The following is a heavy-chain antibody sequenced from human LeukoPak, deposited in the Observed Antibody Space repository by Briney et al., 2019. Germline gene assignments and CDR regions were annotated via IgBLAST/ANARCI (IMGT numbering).Heavy chain of an antibody. J-gene: IGHJ4*02. CDR1: GYRFTSYW. D-gene: IGHD2-2*01. V-gene: IGHV5-51*01. Sequence: PGASLKISRQGSGYRFTSYWIGWVRQLPGKGLERMGIIYPGDSDTRYSPSFQGQVTISADKSISTAYLQWSSLKAADTAMYYCARATSSTTHEFDYWGQGTLVTVSS. CDR2: IYPGDSDT. CDR3: ARATSSTTHEFDY.